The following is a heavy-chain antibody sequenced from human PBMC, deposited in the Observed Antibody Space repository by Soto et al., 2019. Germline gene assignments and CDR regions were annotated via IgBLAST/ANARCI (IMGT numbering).Heavy chain of an antibody. D-gene: IGHD3-16*01. CDR1: GFTFSSYA. CDR2: ISGSGGST. Sequence: LRLSCAASGFTFSSYAMSWVRQAPGKGLEWVSAISGSGGSTYYADSVKGRFTISRDNSKNTLYLQMNSLRAEDTAVYYCANGYDYYSGYYFDYWGQGTLVTVSS. J-gene: IGHJ4*02. CDR3: ANGYDYYSGYYFDY. V-gene: IGHV3-23*01.